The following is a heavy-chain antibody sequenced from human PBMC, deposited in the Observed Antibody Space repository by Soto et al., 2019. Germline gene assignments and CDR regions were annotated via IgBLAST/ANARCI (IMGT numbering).Heavy chain of an antibody. CDR3: AKGGRYFDWLLPTYYYYMDV. CDR1: GFTFSSYA. CDR2: ISGSGGST. J-gene: IGHJ6*03. Sequence: GGSLRLCCAASGFTFSSYAMSWVRQAPGKGLEWVSAISGSGGSTYYADSVKGRFTISRDNSKNTLYLLMNSLRAEDTAVYYCAKGGRYFDWLLPTYYYYMDVWGKGTTVTVSS. V-gene: IGHV3-23*01. D-gene: IGHD3-9*01.